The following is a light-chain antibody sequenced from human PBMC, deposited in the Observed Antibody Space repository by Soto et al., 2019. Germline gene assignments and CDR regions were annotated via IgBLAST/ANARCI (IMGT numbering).Light chain of an antibody. V-gene: IGLV2-8*01. CDR1: SSDVGGYNY. Sequence: QSALTQPPSASGSPGQSVAISCTGTSSDVGGYNYVSWYQQHPGKAPKLMIYEVNKRPSGVPDRFSGSKSGNTASLTVSGLQAEDEADYYCSSYAGGDSFDVIFGGGTKLTVL. CDR2: EVN. J-gene: IGLJ2*01. CDR3: SSYAGGDSFDVI.